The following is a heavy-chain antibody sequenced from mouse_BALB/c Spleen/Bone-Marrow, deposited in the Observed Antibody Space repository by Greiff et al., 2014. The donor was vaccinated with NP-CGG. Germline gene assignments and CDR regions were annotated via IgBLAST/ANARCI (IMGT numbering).Heavy chain of an antibody. CDR2: ISSGGSNT. Sequence: EVHLVESGGDLVKPGGSLKLSCAASGFTFSSYGMSWGRQTPDKRLEWVATISSGGSNTYYPDSVKGRFTISRDNAKNNLYLQKSSLKSEDTSMYHCARHQRYYAMDYWGQGTSVTVSS. J-gene: IGHJ4*01. CDR1: GFTFSSYG. CDR3: ARHQRYYAMDY. V-gene: IGHV5-6*01.